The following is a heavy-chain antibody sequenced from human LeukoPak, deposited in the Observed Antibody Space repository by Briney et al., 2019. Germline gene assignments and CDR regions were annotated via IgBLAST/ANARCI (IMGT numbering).Heavy chain of an antibody. CDR2: ISSSSSYI. CDR1: GFTFSSYS. J-gene: IGHJ4*02. CDR3: ARVEGTVGATGY. Sequence: GGSLRLSCAASGFTFSSYSMNWVRQAPGKGLEWVSSISSSSSYIYYADSVKGRFTISRDNAKNSLYLQMNSLRAEDTAVYYCARVEGTVGATGYWGQGTLVTVSS. V-gene: IGHV3-21*01. D-gene: IGHD1-26*01.